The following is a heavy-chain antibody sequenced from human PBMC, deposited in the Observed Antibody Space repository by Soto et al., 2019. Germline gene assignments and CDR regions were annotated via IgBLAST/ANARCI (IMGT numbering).Heavy chain of an antibody. V-gene: IGHV4-34*01. CDR2: INHSGST. D-gene: IGHD3-10*01. CDR1: GGSFSGYY. Sequence: SETLTLTCAVYGGSFSGYYWSWIRQPPGKGLEWIGEINHSGSTNYNPSLKSLVTISVDTSKNQFSLKLSSVTAADTAVYYCARDPIWFGELFHYYYGMDVWGQGTTVTVSS. J-gene: IGHJ6*02. CDR3: ARDPIWFGELFHYYYGMDV.